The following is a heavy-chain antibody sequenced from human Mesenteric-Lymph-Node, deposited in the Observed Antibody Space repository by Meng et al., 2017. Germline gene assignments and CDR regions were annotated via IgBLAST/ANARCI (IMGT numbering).Heavy chain of an antibody. CDR3: ARHNGGTYRFDC. V-gene: IGHV6-1*01. D-gene: IGHD1-26*01. J-gene: IGHJ4*02. CDR1: GDSVSSNSVA. CDR2: TYYRSKWYN. Sequence: QVQLQQLGPGLVKPSQTLSLTCVTSGDSVSSNSVAWAWIRQSPSRGLEWLGRTYYRSKWYNDYAMFVKSRITISQDTSKNQLSLQLNSVTPEDTAVYYCARHNGGTYRFDCWGQGTLVTASS.